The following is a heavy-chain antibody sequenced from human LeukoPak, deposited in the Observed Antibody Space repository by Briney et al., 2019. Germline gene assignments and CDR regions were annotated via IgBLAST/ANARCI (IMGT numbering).Heavy chain of an antibody. CDR1: GFTFDDYA. CDR2: ISWNSGSV. J-gene: IGHJ4*02. Sequence: GRSLRLSCAASGFTFDDYAMHWVRQAPGKGLEWVSGISWNSGSVGYADSVKGRFTISRDNSKNTLYLQMNSLKTEDTAVYYCTTDQLGSPLYSYGPRWGQGTLVTVSS. V-gene: IGHV3-9*01. D-gene: IGHD5-18*01. CDR3: TTDQLGSPLYSYGPR.